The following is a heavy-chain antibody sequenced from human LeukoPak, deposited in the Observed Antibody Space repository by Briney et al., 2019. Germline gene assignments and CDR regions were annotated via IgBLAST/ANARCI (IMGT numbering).Heavy chain of an antibody. J-gene: IGHJ3*02. D-gene: IGHD4-17*01. CDR3: AREVDYGDYLDAFDI. CDR2: IYTSGST. Sequence: SETLSLTCTVSGGSISSYYWSWIRQPAGKGLEWIGRIYTSGSTNYNPSLKSRVTMSVDTSKNQFSLKLSSVTAADTAVYYCAREVDYGDYLDAFDIWGQGTMVTVSS. CDR1: GGSISSYY. V-gene: IGHV4-4*07.